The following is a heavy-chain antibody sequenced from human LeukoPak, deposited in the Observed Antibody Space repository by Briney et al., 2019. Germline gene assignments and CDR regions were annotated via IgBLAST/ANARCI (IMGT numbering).Heavy chain of an antibody. CDR1: GGSISSYY. CDR3: ARARCSGGSCYFDYYGMDV. V-gene: IGHV4-59*01. D-gene: IGHD2-15*01. J-gene: IGHJ6*02. Sequence: SETLSLTCTVSGGSISSYYWSWIRQPPGKGLEWIGYIYYSGSTNYNPSLKSRVTISVDTSKNQFSLKLSSVTAADTAVYYCARARCSGGSCYFDYYGMDVWGQGTTVTVSS. CDR2: IYYSGST.